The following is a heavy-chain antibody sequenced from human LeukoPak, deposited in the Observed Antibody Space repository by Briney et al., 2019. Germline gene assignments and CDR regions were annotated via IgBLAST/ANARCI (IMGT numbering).Heavy chain of an antibody. D-gene: IGHD5-18*01. Sequence: SETLSLTCAVYGGPFSGHHWSWLRQPPGKGLEWLGEINHSGSTNYNPSLKSRVTISVDTSKNQFSLKLSSVTAADTAVYYCAREVDGYSYGYRSYDYYYMDVWGKGTTVTVSS. J-gene: IGHJ6*03. CDR2: INHSGST. V-gene: IGHV4-34*01. CDR1: GGPFSGHH. CDR3: AREVDGYSYGYRSYDYYYMDV.